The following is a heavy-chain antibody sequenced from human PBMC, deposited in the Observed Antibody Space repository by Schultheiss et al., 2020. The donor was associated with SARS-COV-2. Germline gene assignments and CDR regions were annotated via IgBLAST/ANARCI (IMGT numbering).Heavy chain of an antibody. Sequence: SQTLSLTCTVSGGSISSYYWSWIRQPPGKGLEWIGYIYYSGSTYYNPSLKSRVTISVDTSKYQFSLKLSSVTAADTAVYYCARRGRGSSTSCYTCWFDPWGQGTLVTVSS. CDR1: GGSISSYY. D-gene: IGHD2-2*02. CDR2: IYYSGST. CDR3: ARRGRGSSTSCYTCWFDP. V-gene: IGHV4-59*12. J-gene: IGHJ5*02.